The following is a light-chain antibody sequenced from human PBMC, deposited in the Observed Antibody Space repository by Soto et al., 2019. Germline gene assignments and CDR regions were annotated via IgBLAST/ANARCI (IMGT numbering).Light chain of an antibody. CDR3: QQHSHWPPWT. V-gene: IGKV3-11*01. CDR1: ENVRTF. Sequence: EVVLTQSPATLSLSPGERATLSCRASENVRTFVDWYQQKPGQAPRLLIYGASNRATGIPARFSGSGSGTDFALIISSLEPEDFAVYYCQQHSHWPPWTFGQGTRVEIQ. J-gene: IGKJ1*01. CDR2: GAS.